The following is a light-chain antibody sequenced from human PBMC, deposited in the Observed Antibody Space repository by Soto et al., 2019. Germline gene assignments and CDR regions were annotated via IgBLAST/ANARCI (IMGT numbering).Light chain of an antibody. V-gene: IGLV2-11*01. J-gene: IGLJ1*01. CDR3: CSYAGSHTKYV. CDR2: DVT. Sequence: QSALTQPRSVSGSPGQSVTISCTGTSGDVAGYTYVSWYQQHPGKAPKVIIYDVTQRPSGVPERFSGSKSGNAASLTISGLQAEDEADYYCCSYAGSHTKYVFGTGTKLTVL. CDR1: SGDVAGYTY.